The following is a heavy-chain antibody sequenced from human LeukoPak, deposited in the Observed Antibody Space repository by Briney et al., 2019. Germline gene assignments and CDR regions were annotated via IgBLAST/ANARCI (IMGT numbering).Heavy chain of an antibody. CDR1: GFTFSTYG. J-gene: IGHJ6*02. Sequence: GGSLRLSCAASGFTFSTYGMHWVRQAPGKGLEWVAVISNDGSKKHYADAVKGRFTISRDDPKNTLYLQMNSLRAEDTAVYYCVKGRASWVSNYIYGMDVWGQGTTVTVSS. V-gene: IGHV3-30*18. CDR3: VKGRASWVSNYIYGMDV. CDR2: ISNDGSKK. D-gene: IGHD3-10*01.